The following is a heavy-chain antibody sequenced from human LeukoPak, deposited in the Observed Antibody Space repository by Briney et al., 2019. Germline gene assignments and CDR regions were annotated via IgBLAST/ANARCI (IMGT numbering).Heavy chain of an antibody. CDR1: GFTFSSYW. D-gene: IGHD5-18*01. Sequence: PGGSLRLSCAASGFTFSSYWMHWVRQVPGKGLVWVSHIKSDGSSTSYADSVKGRFTISRDSAKNTLYLQMNGLRAEDTAVYYCARDRGYGFDYWGQGTLVTVSS. J-gene: IGHJ4*02. V-gene: IGHV3-74*01. CDR2: IKSDGSST. CDR3: ARDRGYGFDY.